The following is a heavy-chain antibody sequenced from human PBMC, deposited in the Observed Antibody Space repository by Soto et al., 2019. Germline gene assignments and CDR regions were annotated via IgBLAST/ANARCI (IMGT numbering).Heavy chain of an antibody. CDR1: GASFSNSY. J-gene: IGHJ4*02. CDR3: AKESGAPAGTAEY. D-gene: IGHD1-1*01. Sequence: QVQLQESGPGLVKPSETLSLTCTVSGASFSNSYWSWIRRPAGKGLEWIGRISASGNTNYNPSPKSRVTMSIDTSKNQFSLKVTSVTAADTALYYCAKESGAPAGTAEYWGQGILVTVSS. CDR2: ISASGNT. V-gene: IGHV4-4*07.